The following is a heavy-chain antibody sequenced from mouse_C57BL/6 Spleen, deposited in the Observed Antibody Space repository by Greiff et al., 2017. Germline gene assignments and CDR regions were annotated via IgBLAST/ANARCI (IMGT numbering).Heavy chain of an antibody. Sequence: EVQLQQSGAELVRPGASVKLSCTASGFNIKDDYMHWVKQRPEQGLEWIGWIDPENGDTEYASKFQGKATITADTSSNTAYLQLSSLTSEDTAVYYCTPFITTVPYAMDYWGQGTSVTVSS. D-gene: IGHD1-1*01. CDR3: TPFITTVPYAMDY. J-gene: IGHJ4*01. V-gene: IGHV14-4*01. CDR1: GFNIKDDY. CDR2: IDPENGDT.